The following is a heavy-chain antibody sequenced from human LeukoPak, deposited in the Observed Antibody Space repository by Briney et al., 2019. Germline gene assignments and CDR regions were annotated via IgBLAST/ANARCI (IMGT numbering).Heavy chain of an antibody. V-gene: IGHV1-2*02. CDR1: GYTFTGYY. J-gene: IGHJ4*02. D-gene: IGHD3-10*01. Sequence: ASVKVSCKASGYTFTGYYMHWVRQAPGQGLEWMGWINPNSGGTNYAQKFQGRVTMTRDTSISTAYMELSRLRSGDTAVYYCARVLGGSGSYNYWGQGTLVTVSS. CDR3: ARVLGGSGSYNY. CDR2: INPNSGGT.